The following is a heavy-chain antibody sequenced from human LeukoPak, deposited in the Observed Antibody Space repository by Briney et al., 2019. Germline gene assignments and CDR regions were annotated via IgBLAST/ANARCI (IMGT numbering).Heavy chain of an antibody. D-gene: IGHD3-22*01. J-gene: IGHJ4*02. V-gene: IGHV3-23*01. CDR1: GFTFSIYA. Sequence: GGSLRLSCAASGFTFSIYAMSWVRQAPGKGLEWVSAISGSGGSTYYADSVKGRFTISRDNSKNTLYLQMNSLRAEDTAVYYCAKAPRYYYDSSGYYPDYWGQGTLVTVSS. CDR3: AKAPRYYYDSSGYYPDY. CDR2: ISGSGGST.